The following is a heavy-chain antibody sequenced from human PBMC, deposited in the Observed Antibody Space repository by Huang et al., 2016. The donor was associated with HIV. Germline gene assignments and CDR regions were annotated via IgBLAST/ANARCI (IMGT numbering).Heavy chain of an antibody. V-gene: IGHV3-30-3*01. CDR1: GFPFNNHA. CDR3: ARAKDTWDAYDI. CDR2: ISNDGSNN. D-gene: IGHD5-18*01. J-gene: IGHJ3*02. Sequence: QVQLVESGGGVVQPGRSLRLSCAASGFPFNNHAMHWVRQAPGKGLGLVAVISNDGSNNYYADSVKGRFTISRDSSKSTLFLHMTSLRTEDTAVYYCARAKDTWDAYDIWGQGTMVMVSS.